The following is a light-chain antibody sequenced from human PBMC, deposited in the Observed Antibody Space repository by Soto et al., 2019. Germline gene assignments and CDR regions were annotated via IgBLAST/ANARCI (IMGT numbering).Light chain of an antibody. Sequence: EIVMTQSPATLSVSPGERATLSCRASQSVNRNLVWYQQKPGQAPRLLIYGASTRATGIPRRFSGSGYGTEFTLTISSLQSEDFAVYDCQQYNNWLWTFGQGTKVEIK. CDR2: GAS. CDR3: QQYNNWLWT. V-gene: IGKV3-15*01. CDR1: QSVNRN. J-gene: IGKJ1*01.